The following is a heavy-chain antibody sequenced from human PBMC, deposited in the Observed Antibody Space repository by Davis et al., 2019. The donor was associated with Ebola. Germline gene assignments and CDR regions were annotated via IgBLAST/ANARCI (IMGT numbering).Heavy chain of an antibody. V-gene: IGHV1-69*11. Sequence: SVKVSCKASGYTFTSYDVSWVRQAAGQGPEWMGWIIPILGTANYAQKFQGRVTITADESTSTAYMELSSLRSEDTAVYYCARAPTEYYYDSSGYYLRPDAFDIWGQGTMVTVSS. CDR2: IIPILGTA. D-gene: IGHD3-22*01. J-gene: IGHJ3*02. CDR1: GYTFTSYD. CDR3: ARAPTEYYYDSSGYYLRPDAFDI.